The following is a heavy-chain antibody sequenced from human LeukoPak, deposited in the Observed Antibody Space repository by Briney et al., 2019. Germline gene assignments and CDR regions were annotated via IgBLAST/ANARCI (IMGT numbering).Heavy chain of an antibody. J-gene: IGHJ4*02. V-gene: IGHV1-46*01. CDR3: ARGQATPFDY. D-gene: IGHD1-26*01. CDR1: GGTFSSYA. Sequence: ASVKVSCKASGGTFSSYAISWVRQAPGQGLEWMGIINPSGGSTSYAQKFQGRVTMTRDTSTSTVYMELSSLGSEDTAVYYCARGQATPFDYWGQGTLVTVSS. CDR2: INPSGGST.